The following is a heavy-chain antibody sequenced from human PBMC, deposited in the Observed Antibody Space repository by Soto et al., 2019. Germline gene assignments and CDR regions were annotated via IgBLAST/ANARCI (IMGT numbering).Heavy chain of an antibody. CDR3: AKAFERYCSGGSCCFDD. Sequence: EVQLVESGGGLVQPGRSLRLSCAASGFTFDDYAMHWVRQAPGKGLEWVSGISWNSGSIGYADSVKGRFTISRDNAKNSLYLQMNSLRAEDTALYYCAKAFERYCSGGSCCFDDWGQGTLVTVSS. J-gene: IGHJ4*02. V-gene: IGHV3-9*01. D-gene: IGHD2-15*01. CDR2: ISWNSGSI. CDR1: GFTFDDYA.